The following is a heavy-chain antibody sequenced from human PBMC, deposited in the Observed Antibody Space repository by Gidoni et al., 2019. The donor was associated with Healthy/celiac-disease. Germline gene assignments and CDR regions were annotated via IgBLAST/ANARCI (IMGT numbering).Heavy chain of an antibody. CDR3: ARHGDSSPLNWFDP. CDR2: ISYSGRT. D-gene: IGHD3-22*01. Sequence: QLQLQESGPGLVNPSATLYLHCTVSTGTLRRSSYSWGWIRQPPAKGLLGIGSISYSGRTYYKPSLKTRVTISVDTSKNQFSLQLYSVTAADTAVYYCARHGDSSPLNWFDPWGQGTLVTVSS. V-gene: IGHV4-39*01. J-gene: IGHJ5*02. CDR1: TGTLRRSSYS.